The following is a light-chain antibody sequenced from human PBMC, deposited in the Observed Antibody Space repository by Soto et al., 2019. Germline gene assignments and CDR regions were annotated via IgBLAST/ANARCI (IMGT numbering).Light chain of an antibody. CDR2: GAS. Sequence: EIVLTQSPGTLSLSPGERATLSCRASQSVSSSYLAWYQQKPCQAPRLLIYGASSRPTGIPDRFSGSGSGTDFTLTISRLEPEDFAVYYCQQYGSSSTFGQGTRLEIK. CDR1: QSVSSSY. J-gene: IGKJ5*01. V-gene: IGKV3-20*01. CDR3: QQYGSSST.